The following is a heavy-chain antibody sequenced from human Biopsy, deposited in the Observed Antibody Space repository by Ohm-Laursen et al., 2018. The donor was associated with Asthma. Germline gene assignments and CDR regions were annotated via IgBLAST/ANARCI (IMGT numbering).Heavy chain of an antibody. J-gene: IGHJ6*02. Sequence: SLRLSCAASGFTLTTYAIHWVRQAPGKGLEWVAVISYDGSTKYSADSVKGRFIVSRDISKNILSLQMDSLRPEDTAVYYCARDVVWFREVGGMDVWGQGTTVTVSS. CDR2: ISYDGSTK. CDR3: ARDVVWFREVGGMDV. D-gene: IGHD3-10*01. V-gene: IGHV3-30*03. CDR1: GFTLTTYA.